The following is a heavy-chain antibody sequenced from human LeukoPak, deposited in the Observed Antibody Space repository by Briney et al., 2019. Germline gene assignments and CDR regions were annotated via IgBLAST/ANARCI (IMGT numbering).Heavy chain of an antibody. V-gene: IGHV3-30*04. CDR2: ISYDGSNK. D-gene: IGHD2-15*01. CDR1: GFTFSSYA. J-gene: IGHJ3*02. Sequence: GGSLRLSCAASGFTFSSYAMHWVRQAPGKGLKWVAVISYDGSNKYYADSVKGRFTISRDNSKNTLYLQMNSLRAEDAAVYYCARRPCSGGSCWNGAFDIWGQGTMVTVSS. CDR3: ARRPCSGGSCWNGAFDI.